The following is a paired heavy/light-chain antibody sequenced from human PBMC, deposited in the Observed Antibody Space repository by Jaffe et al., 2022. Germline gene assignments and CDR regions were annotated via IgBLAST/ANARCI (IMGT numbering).Light chain of an antibody. CDR3: QQYSSYCT. Sequence: DIQMTQSPSTLSASVGDRVTITCRASQSISSWLAWYQQKPGKAPKLLIYKASSLKSGVPSRFSGSGSGTEFTLTISSLQPDDFATYYCQQYSSYCTFGPGTKVDIK. CDR1: QSISSW. J-gene: IGKJ3*01. V-gene: IGKV1-5*03. CDR2: KAS.
Heavy chain of an antibody. CDR3: AKAMGANEGTANELDY. D-gene: IGHD3-16*01. CDR1: GFTFSNFG. CDR2: IRSAGSNI. V-gene: IGHV3-30*02. J-gene: IGHJ4*02. Sequence: QVQLVESGGGVVQPGGSLRLSCAASGFTFSNFGMHWVRQAPGKGLEWVAFIRSAGSNIYYADSVKGRLTISRDNSKNTLFLQINSLRAEDAAVYYCAKAMGANEGTANELDYWGQGTLVTVSS.